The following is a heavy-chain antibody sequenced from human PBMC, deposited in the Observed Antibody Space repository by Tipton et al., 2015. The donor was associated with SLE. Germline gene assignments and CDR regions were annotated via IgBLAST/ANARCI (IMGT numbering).Heavy chain of an antibody. CDR3: ARYSSSWYVDY. Sequence: TLSLTCAVSGYSISSGYYWGWIRQPPGKGLEWIGSIYRSGSTYYNQSLKSRVTISVDTSKNQFSLKLSSVTAADTAVYYCARYSSSWYVDYWGQGTLVTVSS. J-gene: IGHJ4*02. D-gene: IGHD6-13*01. V-gene: IGHV4-38-2*01. CDR1: GYSISSGYY. CDR2: IYRSGST.